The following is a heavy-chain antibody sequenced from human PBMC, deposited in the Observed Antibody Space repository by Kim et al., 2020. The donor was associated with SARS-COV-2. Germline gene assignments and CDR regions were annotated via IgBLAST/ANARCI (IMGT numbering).Heavy chain of an antibody. CDR1: GFTFSSYA. V-gene: IGHV3-30*04. Sequence: GGSLRLSCAASGFTFSSYAMHWVRQAPGKGLEWVAVISYDGSNKYYADSVKGRFTISRDNSKNTLYLQMNSLRAEDTAVYYCARGDFGELPHFFDYWGQGTLVTVSS. J-gene: IGHJ4*02. D-gene: IGHD3-10*01. CDR3: ARGDFGELPHFFDY. CDR2: ISYDGSNK.